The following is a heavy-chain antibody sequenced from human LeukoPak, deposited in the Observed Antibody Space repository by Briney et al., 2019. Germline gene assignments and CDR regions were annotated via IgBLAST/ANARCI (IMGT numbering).Heavy chain of an antibody. CDR3: AKGRGSPYYFDY. J-gene: IGHJ4*02. CDR2: TTGSGSST. Sequence: GGSLRLSCAASGFTFSHYAMSWVRQAPGKGLEWVSATTGSGSSTSFADSVRGRFTIPRDNSKNTLYLQMNSLRAEDTAVYYCAKGRGSPYYFDYWGQGTLVTVSS. V-gene: IGHV3-23*01. CDR1: GFTFSHYA. D-gene: IGHD3-16*01.